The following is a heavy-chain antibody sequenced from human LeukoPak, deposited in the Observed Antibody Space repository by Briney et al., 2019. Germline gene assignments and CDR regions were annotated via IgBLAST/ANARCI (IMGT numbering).Heavy chain of an antibody. V-gene: IGHV3-30*18. CDR2: ISYDGSNK. J-gene: IGHJ4*02. CDR1: GFTFSSYG. CDR3: AKDVIYYDSSGIDY. Sequence: PGGSLRLSCAASGFTFSSYGMHWVRQAPGKGLEWVAVISYDGSNKYYADSVKGRFTISRDNSKNTLYLQMNSLRAGDTAVYYCAKDVIYYDSSGIDYWGQGTLVTVSS. D-gene: IGHD3-22*01.